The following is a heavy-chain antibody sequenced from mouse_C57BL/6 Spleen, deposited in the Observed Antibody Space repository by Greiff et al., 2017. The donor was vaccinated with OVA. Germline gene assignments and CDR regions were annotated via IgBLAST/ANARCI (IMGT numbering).Heavy chain of an antibody. CDR1: GYAFSSSW. CDR3: ARSSDYDDY. J-gene: IGHJ2*01. CDR2: IYPGDGDT. V-gene: IGHV1-82*01. Sequence: VQLQQSGPELVKPGASVEISCKASGYAFSSSWMNWVKQRPGKGLEWIGRIYPGDGDTNYNGKFKGKATLTADKSSSTAYMQLSSLTSEDSAVYFCARSSDYDDYWGQGTTLTVSS. D-gene: IGHD2-4*01.